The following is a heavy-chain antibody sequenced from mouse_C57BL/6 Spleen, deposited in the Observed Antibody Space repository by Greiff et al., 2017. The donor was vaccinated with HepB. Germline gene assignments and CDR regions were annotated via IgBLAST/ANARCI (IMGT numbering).Heavy chain of an antibody. J-gene: IGHJ4*01. CDR2: IDPSDSET. CDR3: AEGSSYDYAMDY. V-gene: IGHV1-52*01. D-gene: IGHD1-1*01. Sequence: QVQLQQPGAELVRPGSSVKLSCKASGYTFTSYWMHWVKQRPIQGLEWIGNIDPSDSETHYNQKFKDKATLTVDKSSSTAYMQLSSLTSEDSAVYYCAEGSSYDYAMDYWGQGTSVTVSS. CDR1: GYTFTSYW.